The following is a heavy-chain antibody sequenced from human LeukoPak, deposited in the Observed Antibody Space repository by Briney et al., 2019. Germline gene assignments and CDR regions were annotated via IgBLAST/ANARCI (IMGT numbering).Heavy chain of an antibody. D-gene: IGHD3-9*01. V-gene: IGHV1-2*02. Sequence: ASVTVSFTASVYTFTVYYMNWVRQAPGQGLEWMGWINSDSGFTKYAHNFQGRVTITRDTSITTVYMNLTSLTSDDTAVYYCARNFDMKGFDPWGQGTLVTVSS. J-gene: IGHJ5*02. CDR1: VYTFTVYY. CDR3: ARNFDMKGFDP. CDR2: INSDSGFT.